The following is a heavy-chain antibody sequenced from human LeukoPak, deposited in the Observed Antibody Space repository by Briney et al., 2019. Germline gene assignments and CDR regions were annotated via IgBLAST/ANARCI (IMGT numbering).Heavy chain of an antibody. J-gene: IGHJ3*02. CDR3: ARDWSDYGDYGGAFDI. D-gene: IGHD4-17*01. V-gene: IGHV3-7*01. CDR1: GFTFSNYW. Sequence: GGSLRLSCAASGFTFSNYWMTWVRQAPGKGLEWVGNIEGDGSEKYYVDSVKGRFTISRDNAKNSLYLQMNSLRAEDTALYYCARDWSDYGDYGGAFDIWGQGTMVTVSS. CDR2: IEGDGSEK.